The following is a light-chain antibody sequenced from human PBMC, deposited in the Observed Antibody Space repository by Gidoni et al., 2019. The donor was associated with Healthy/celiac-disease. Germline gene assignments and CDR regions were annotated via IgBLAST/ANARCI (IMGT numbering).Light chain of an antibody. CDR2: LGS. CDR1: QSLLHSTGYNY. CDR3: MQALQTPFT. V-gene: IGKV2-28*01. Sequence: DIVRIQSPLSLPVTPGEPASISCRSSQSLLHSTGYNYLDWYLQTPGQSPQLLIYLGSNRASGVPDRFSGSGSGTDFTLKISRVDAEYVGVYYCMQALQTPFTFGPGTKVDIK. J-gene: IGKJ3*01.